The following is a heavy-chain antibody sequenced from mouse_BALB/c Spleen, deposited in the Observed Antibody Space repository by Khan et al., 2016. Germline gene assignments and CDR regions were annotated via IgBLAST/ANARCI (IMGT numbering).Heavy chain of an antibody. CDR3: WSVYIDY. CDR1: GFTFSDAW. CDR2: IRSKANNHAT. J-gene: IGHJ2*01. Sequence: EVKLEVPGGGLVQQGGFMKLSCAASGFTFSDAWMDWVRQSPEKGLEWVAEIRSKANNHATYYAESVKGRFSISRDDAKSSDYRQMNTLRADGTGICFCWSVYIDYWGQGTTRTVSS. V-gene: IGHV6-6*01.